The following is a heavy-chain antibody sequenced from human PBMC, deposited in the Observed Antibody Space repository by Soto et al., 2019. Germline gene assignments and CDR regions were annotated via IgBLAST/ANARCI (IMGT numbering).Heavy chain of an antibody. V-gene: IGHV3-30-3*01. CDR3: ARDYFDSSGYYSNFLNWFDP. Sequence: GGSLRLSCAASGFTFSSYAMHWVRQAPGKGLEWVAVISYDGSNKYYADSVKGRFTISRDNSKNTLYLQMNSLRAEDTAVYYCARDYFDSSGYYSNFLNWFDPWGQGTLVTVSS. J-gene: IGHJ5*02. CDR2: ISYDGSNK. CDR1: GFTFSSYA. D-gene: IGHD3-22*01.